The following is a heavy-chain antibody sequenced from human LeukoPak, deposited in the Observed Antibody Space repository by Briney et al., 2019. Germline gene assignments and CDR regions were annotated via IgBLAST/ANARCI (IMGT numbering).Heavy chain of an antibody. V-gene: IGHV3-11*06. Sequence: GGSLRLSCAASGFTFSDYYMSWIRQAPGKGLEWVSYISSSSSYTNYADSVKGRFTISRDNSKNTLYLQMNSLRAEDTAVYYCARADSGSYYWNFDYWGQGTLVTVSS. D-gene: IGHD1-26*01. J-gene: IGHJ4*02. CDR3: ARADSGSYYWNFDY. CDR1: GFTFSDYY. CDR2: ISSSSSYT.